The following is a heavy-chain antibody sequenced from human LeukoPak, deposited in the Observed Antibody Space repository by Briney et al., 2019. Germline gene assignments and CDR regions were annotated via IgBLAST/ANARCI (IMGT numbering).Heavy chain of an antibody. CDR1: GGSISSGGYY. D-gene: IGHD3-3*01. Sequence: PSQTLSLTCTVSGGSISSGGYYWSWIRQHPGKGLEWIGYIYYSGSTYYNPSLKSRVTISVDTSKNQFSLKLSSVTAADTAVYYCARDRQDFWSGYYYNWFDPWGQGTLVTVSS. J-gene: IGHJ5*02. V-gene: IGHV4-31*03. CDR3: ARDRQDFWSGYYYNWFDP. CDR2: IYYSGST.